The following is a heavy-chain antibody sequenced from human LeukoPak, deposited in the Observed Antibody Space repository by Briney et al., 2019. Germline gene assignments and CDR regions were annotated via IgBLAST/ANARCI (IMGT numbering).Heavy chain of an antibody. Sequence: SETLSLTCAVYGGSFSGYYWSWIRQPPGKGLERIGEINHSGSTNYNPSLKSRVTISVDTSKNQFSLKLSSVTAADTAVYYCARGGLQYYFDYWGQGTLVTVSS. CDR1: GGSFSGYY. D-gene: IGHD4-4*01. CDR2: INHSGST. J-gene: IGHJ4*02. V-gene: IGHV4-34*01. CDR3: ARGGLQYYFDY.